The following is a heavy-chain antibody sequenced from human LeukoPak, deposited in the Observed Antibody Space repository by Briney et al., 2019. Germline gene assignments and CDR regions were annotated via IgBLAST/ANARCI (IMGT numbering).Heavy chain of an antibody. CDR3: ARGGYYFYF. D-gene: IGHD6-13*01. CDR1: GGSISSHY. Sequence: SETLSLTCTVSGGSISSHYWSWIRQPPGKGLEWIGYVYYSGSINYNPSLQSRVIISVETSKNQFSLKLNSVTAADTPVYYCARGGYYFYFWGQGTLVTVSS. V-gene: IGHV4-59*11. J-gene: IGHJ4*02. CDR2: VYYSGSI.